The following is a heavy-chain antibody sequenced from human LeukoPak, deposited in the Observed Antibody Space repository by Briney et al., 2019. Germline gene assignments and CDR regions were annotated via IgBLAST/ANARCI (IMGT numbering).Heavy chain of an antibody. J-gene: IGHJ4*02. D-gene: IGHD3-3*01. CDR2: ISGSGGST. V-gene: IGHV3-23*01. CDR3: AKELRFLEWLSYYFDY. CDR1: GFTFSSYA. Sequence: GGSLRFSCAASGFTFSSYAMSWVRQAPGKGLEWVSAISGSGGSTYYADSVKGRFTISRDNSKNTLYLQMNSLRAEDTAVYYCAKELRFLEWLSYYFDYWGQGTLVTVSS.